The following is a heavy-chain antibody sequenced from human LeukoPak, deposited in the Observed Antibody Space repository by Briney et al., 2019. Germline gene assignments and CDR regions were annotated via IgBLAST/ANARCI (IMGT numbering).Heavy chain of an antibody. CDR2: ISWSSDSV. J-gene: IGHJ4*02. CDR1: GFTFDDYA. Sequence: GGSLRLSCAASGFTFDDYAMHWVRQAPGKGLEWVSGISWSSDSVDYAESVKGRFTISRDNAKNSLYLQMNSLRADDTALYYCAKDWSYGGNSWKYFGSWGQGILVTVSS. V-gene: IGHV3-9*01. D-gene: IGHD4-23*01. CDR3: AKDWSYGGNSWKYFGS.